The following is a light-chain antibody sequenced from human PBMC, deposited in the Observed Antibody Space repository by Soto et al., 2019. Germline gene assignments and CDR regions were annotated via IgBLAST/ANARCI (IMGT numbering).Light chain of an antibody. J-gene: IGKJ2*01. CDR2: GAS. V-gene: IGKV3-20*01. CDR1: QSVSSSY. CDR3: QQYGSSLYT. Sequence: EIVLTQSPGTLSLSPGERATRSCRASQSVSSSYLDWYQQKPGQAPRLLIYGASSRATGIPDRFSGSGSGTDFTLTISRLEPEYFAVYYCQQYGSSLYTFGQGTKLEI.